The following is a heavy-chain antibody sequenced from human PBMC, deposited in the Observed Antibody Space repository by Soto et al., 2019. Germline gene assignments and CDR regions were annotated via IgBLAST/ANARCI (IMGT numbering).Heavy chain of an antibody. J-gene: IGHJ4*02. D-gene: IGHD1-26*01. V-gene: IGHV4-59*08. CDR2: IYYSGST. Sequence: QVQLQESGPGLVKPSETLSLTCTVSGGSISSYYWSWIRQPPGKGLEWIGYIYYSGSTNYNPSLKRRVTETVDTSKNQFSLTLSSVTAADTAVYYCASRWGRTFDYWGQGTLVTVSS. CDR3: ASRWGRTFDY. CDR1: GGSISSYY.